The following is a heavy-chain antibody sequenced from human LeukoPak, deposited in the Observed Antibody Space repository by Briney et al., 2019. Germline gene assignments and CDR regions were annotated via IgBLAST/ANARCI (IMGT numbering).Heavy chain of an antibody. CDR3: ARDQGFLEWFNWFDR. Sequence: SETLSLTCTVSGGSISSYYWSWIRQPAGKGLEWIGRIYTSGSTNYNPSLKSRVTMSVDTSKNQFSLKLSSVTAADTAVYYCARDQGFLEWFNWFDRWGQGTLVTVSS. CDR2: IYTSGST. J-gene: IGHJ5*02. V-gene: IGHV4-4*07. D-gene: IGHD3-3*01. CDR1: GGSISSYY.